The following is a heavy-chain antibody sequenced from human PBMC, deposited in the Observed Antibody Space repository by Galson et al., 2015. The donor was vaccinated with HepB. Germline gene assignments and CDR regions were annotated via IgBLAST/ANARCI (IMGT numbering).Heavy chain of an antibody. D-gene: IGHD6-13*01. J-gene: IGHJ2*01. CDR2: ISSSSTTI. Sequence: SLRLSCAASGFTFSSYSMNWVRQAPGKGLEWVSFISSSSTTIYYADSVKGRFTISRDDAKNSLYLQMNNLRAEDTAVYYCARDLTGYSSTWRRYWFFDLWGRGTLVTVSS. V-gene: IGHV3-48*04. CDR3: ARDLTGYSSTWRRYWFFDL. CDR1: GFTFSSYS.